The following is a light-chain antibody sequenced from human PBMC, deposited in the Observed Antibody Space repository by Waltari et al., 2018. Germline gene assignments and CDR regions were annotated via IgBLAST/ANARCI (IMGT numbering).Light chain of an antibody. J-gene: IGLJ3*02. CDR1: SGHSTNV. Sequence: QLVLTQSPSASASLGASVQLTCTLSSGHSTNVLAWLQKRPEKGPRFVMKVNSDGSHSKGDESPDRFSGSSSGAERYLTISSLQTEDEADYYCQTGGHGTWVFGGGTKLTVL. CDR2: VNSDGSH. CDR3: QTGGHGTWV. V-gene: IGLV4-69*01.